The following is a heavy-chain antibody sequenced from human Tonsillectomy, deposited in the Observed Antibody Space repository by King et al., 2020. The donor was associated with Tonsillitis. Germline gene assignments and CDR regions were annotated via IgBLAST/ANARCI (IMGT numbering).Heavy chain of an antibody. V-gene: IGHV3-33*05. CDR1: GFIFSNYG. CDR2: ISYDGSNK. CDR3: ASGSGYDTCEH. Sequence: VQLVESGGGVVQPGRSLRLSCAASGFIFSNYGMHWVRQAPGNGLEWVAVISYDGSNKYYGDSVKGRFTISRDNSKNTLHLQMNSLRAEDTAVYYCASGSGYDTCEHWGQGTLVTVSS. D-gene: IGHD5-12*01. J-gene: IGHJ4*02.